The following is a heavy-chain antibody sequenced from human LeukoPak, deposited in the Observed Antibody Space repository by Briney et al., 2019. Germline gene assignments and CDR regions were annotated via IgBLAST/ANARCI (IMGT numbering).Heavy chain of an antibody. J-gene: IGHJ4*02. Sequence: PGGSLRLTCAASGFTFSSYSMNWVRQAPGKGLEWVSYISSSSSTIYYADSVKGRFAISRDNAKTTLYLQMNSLRAADTAAYYCASLWLSVGDYPDYRGQGTLVTVSS. D-gene: IGHD5-18*01. V-gene: IGHV3-48*01. CDR1: GFTFSSYS. CDR2: ISSSSSTI. CDR3: ASLWLSVGDYPDY.